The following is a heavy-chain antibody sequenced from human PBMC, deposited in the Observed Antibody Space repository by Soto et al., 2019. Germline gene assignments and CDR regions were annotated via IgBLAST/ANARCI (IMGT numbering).Heavy chain of an antibody. CDR2: IIPIFGTA. J-gene: IGHJ6*02. Sequence: QVQLVQSGAEVKKPGSSVKVSCKASGGTFSSYAISWVRQAPGQGLEWMGGIIPIFGTANYAQKFQGRVTITADKSTSTAYMELSSLRSEDTAVYYCASRVRTTTVTTSRGGGVYYYYGMDVWGQGTTVTVSS. CDR3: ASRVRTTTVTTSRGGGVYYYYGMDV. D-gene: IGHD4-17*01. V-gene: IGHV1-69*06. CDR1: GGTFSSYA.